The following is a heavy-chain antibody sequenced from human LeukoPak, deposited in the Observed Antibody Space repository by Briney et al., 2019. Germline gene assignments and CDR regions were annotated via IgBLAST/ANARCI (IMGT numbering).Heavy chain of an antibody. CDR3: ARDFDSHAFDI. CDR1: GFTFSSYS. J-gene: IGHJ3*02. Sequence: GGSLRLSCAASGFTFSSYSMNWVRQAPGKGLEWVSSISSSSSSYIYYADSVKGRFTISRDNAKNSLYLQMNSLRAEDTAVYYCARDFDSHAFDIWGQGTMVTVSS. D-gene: IGHD3-22*01. V-gene: IGHV3-21*01. CDR2: ISSSSSSYI.